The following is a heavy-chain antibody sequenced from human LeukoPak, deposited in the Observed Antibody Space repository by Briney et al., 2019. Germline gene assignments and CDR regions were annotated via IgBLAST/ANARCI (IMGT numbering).Heavy chain of an antibody. J-gene: IGHJ4*02. CDR1: GYSITSGYY. Sequence: SETLSLTCTVSGYSITSGYYWGWIRQPPGKGLEWIGSMYHRGSTYYNPSLKSRVTISVDTSKNQFSLKLTSVTAADTAMYYCATTRWTSERGGFDYWGQGTLVTVSS. V-gene: IGHV4-38-2*02. CDR2: MYHRGST. CDR3: ATTRWTSERGGFDY. D-gene: IGHD1-1*01.